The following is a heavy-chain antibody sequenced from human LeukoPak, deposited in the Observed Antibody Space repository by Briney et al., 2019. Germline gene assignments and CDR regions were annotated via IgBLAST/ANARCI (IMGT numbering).Heavy chain of an antibody. Sequence: PSETLSLTCTVSSYSISSGYHWGWIRQPPGKGLEWIGSIYHSGSTYYNPSLKSRVTISVDTSKNQFSLKLSSVTAADTAVYYCARGYYYDSSGYYYPPSGWGQGTLVTVSS. CDR3: ARGYYYDSSGYYYPPSG. V-gene: IGHV4-38-2*02. J-gene: IGHJ4*02. D-gene: IGHD3-22*01. CDR1: SYSISSGYH. CDR2: IYHSGST.